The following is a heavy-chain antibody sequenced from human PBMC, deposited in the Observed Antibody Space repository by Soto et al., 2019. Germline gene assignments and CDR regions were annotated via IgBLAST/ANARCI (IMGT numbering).Heavy chain of an antibody. D-gene: IGHD3-9*01. CDR1: GFTFSSYG. CDR2: IWYDGSNK. J-gene: IGHJ4*02. Sequence: GGSLRLSCAASGFTFSSYGMHWVRQAPGKGLEWVAVIWYDGSNKYYADSVKGRFTISRDNSKNTLYLQMNSLRAEDTAVYYCARDQIFWVVDYWGQGTLVTVSS. V-gene: IGHV3-33*01. CDR3: ARDQIFWVVDY.